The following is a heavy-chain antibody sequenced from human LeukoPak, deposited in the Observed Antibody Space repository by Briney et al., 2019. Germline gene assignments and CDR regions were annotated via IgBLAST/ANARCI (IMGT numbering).Heavy chain of an antibody. CDR2: IDPSDSYT. CDR1: GYSFTSYW. Sequence: GESLKISCRGSGYSFTSYWISWVRQMPGKXLEWMGRIDPSDSYTTYSPSFQGHVTISADKSISTAYLQWSSLKASDTAMFYCARDILTGYNCWGQGTLVTVSS. D-gene: IGHD3-9*01. J-gene: IGHJ4*02. CDR3: ARDILTGYNC. V-gene: IGHV5-10-1*01.